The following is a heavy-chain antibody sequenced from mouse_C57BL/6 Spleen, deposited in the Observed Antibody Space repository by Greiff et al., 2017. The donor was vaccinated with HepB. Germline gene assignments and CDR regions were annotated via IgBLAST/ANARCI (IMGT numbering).Heavy chain of an antibody. CDR3: ARRAYYYGSSYEWYFDV. J-gene: IGHJ1*03. V-gene: IGHV5-17*01. D-gene: IGHD1-1*01. Sequence: EVHLVESGGGLVKPGGSLKLSCAASGFTFSDYGMHWVRQAPEKGLEWVAYISSGSSTIYYADTVKGRFTISRDNAKNTLFLQMTSLRSEDTAMYYCARRAYYYGSSYEWYFDVWGTGTTVTVSS. CDR2: ISSGSSTI. CDR1: GFTFSDYG.